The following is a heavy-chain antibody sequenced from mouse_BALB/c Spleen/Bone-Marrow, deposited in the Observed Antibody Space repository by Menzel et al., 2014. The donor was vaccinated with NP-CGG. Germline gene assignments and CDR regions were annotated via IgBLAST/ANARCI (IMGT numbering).Heavy chain of an antibody. J-gene: IGHJ3*01. V-gene: IGHV1-74*01. Sequence: VQLQQSGAELVRPGASVKLSCKASGYSFTNYWMNWVNQRPGQGLEWIGMIHPSDSETRLNQKFKDKTTLTVDKFSSTAYMQVSSPTSEDSAVYYCARFGNYEGFGYWGQGTLVTVSA. CDR2: IHPSDSET. CDR1: GYSFTNYW. D-gene: IGHD2-1*01. CDR3: ARFGNYEGFGY.